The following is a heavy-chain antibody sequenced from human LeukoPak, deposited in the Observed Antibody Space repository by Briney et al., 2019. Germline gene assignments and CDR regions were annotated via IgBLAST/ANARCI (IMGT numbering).Heavy chain of an antibody. CDR1: GFSVSSNY. CDR3: VLTTVTTSVEY. Sequence: GGSLRLSCSASGFSVSSNYMNWVRQAPGKGLEWVSVIYNGDRIHYADSVKGRFTISSDNSKNTVYLQMNSLRAEDTAVYYCVLTTVTTSVEYWGQGTLVTVPS. J-gene: IGHJ4*02. D-gene: IGHD4-17*01. V-gene: IGHV3-53*01. CDR2: IYNGDRI.